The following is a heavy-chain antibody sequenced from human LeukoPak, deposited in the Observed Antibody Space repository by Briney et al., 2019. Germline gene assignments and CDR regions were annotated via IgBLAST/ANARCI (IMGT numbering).Heavy chain of an antibody. V-gene: IGHV4-39*07. J-gene: IGHJ3*02. Sequence: SETLSLTCTVSGGSIISSSYYWGWIRQPPGKGLEWIGSIYYTGSTYYNPSLRSRVTMSVDTSRNQFSLKLSSVTAADTAVYYCARATPMIVVPPVADLGAFDIWGQGTMVTVSS. D-gene: IGHD3-22*01. CDR2: IYYTGST. CDR3: ARATPMIVVPPVADLGAFDI. CDR1: GGSIISSSYY.